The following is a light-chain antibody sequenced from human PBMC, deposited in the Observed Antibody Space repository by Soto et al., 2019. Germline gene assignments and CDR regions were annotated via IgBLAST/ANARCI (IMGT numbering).Light chain of an antibody. J-gene: IGKJ1*01. V-gene: IGKV1-5*01. CDR2: DAS. CDR1: QSISSW. Sequence: DIQLTQSPSTLSAPVGDRVTITCRVSQSISSWLAWYQQKPGKAPKLLIYDASSLESGVPSRFSGSGSGTEFTLTISSLQPDDFATYYCQQYNSYSPWTFGQGTKVDIK. CDR3: QQYNSYSPWT.